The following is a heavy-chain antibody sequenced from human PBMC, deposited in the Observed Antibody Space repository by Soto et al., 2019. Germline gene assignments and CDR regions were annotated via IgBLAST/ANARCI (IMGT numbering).Heavy chain of an antibody. J-gene: IGHJ4*02. CDR2: ISGSDDST. D-gene: IGHD6-6*01. V-gene: IGHV3-23*01. Sequence: ELQLLESGGGLVQPGESLRLSCAASGFTFSSYAMSWVRQAPGKGLEWVSVISGSDDSTYYAYSVKGRFTISRDNSNNTLYLQMNSLRAEDTAVYYWAKRSSSSTFDYWGQGTLVTVSS. CDR1: GFTFSSYA. CDR3: AKRSSSSTFDY.